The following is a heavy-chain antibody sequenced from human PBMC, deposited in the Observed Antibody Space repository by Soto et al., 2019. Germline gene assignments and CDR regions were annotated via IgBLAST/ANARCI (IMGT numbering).Heavy chain of an antibody. CDR3: ARQRTSVVTQAYFDS. CDR1: GDSINNRSYY. J-gene: IGHJ4*02. V-gene: IGHV4-39*01. CDR2: IYYSGST. Sequence: PSETLSLTCTVTGDSINNRSYYWGWIHQPPGKGLEWIGSIYYSGSTYNNPSLKSRVSMSVDTSRNQFSLKLRSVTAADTALYYCARQRTSVVTQAYFDSWGQGSLVTVSS. D-gene: IGHD2-21*02.